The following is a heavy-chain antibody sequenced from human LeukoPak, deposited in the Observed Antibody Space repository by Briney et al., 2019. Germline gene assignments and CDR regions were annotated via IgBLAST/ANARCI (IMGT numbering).Heavy chain of an antibody. CDR2: INHSGST. J-gene: IGHJ4*02. V-gene: IGHV4-34*01. CDR1: GGSFSGYY. CDR3: ARGEYSGSTYYFDY. D-gene: IGHD1-26*01. Sequence: PETLSLTCAVYGGSFSGYYWSWIRQPPGKGLEWIGEINHSGSTNYNPSLKSRVTISVDTSKNQFSLKLSSVTAADTAVYYCARGEYSGSTYYFDYWGQGTLVTVSS.